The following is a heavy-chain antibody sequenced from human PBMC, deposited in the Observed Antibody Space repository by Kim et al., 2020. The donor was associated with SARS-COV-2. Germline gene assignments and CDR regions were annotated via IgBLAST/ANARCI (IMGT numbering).Heavy chain of an antibody. CDR1: GGSFSGYY. CDR2: INHSGST. Sequence: SETLSLTCAVYGGSFSGYYWSWIRQPPGKGLEWIGEINHSGSTNYNPSLKSRVTISVDTSKNQFSLKLSSVTAADTAVYYCARDLGDCSGGSCFYYDYYG. D-gene: IGHD2-15*01. CDR3: ARDLGDCSGGSCFYYDYYG. J-gene: IGHJ6*01. V-gene: IGHV4-34*01.